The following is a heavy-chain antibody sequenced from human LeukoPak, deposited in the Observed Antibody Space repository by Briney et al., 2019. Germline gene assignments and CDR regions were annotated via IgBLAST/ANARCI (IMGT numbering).Heavy chain of an antibody. J-gene: IGHJ5*02. Sequence: ASVKVSCKASGYTFTNYGISWVRQAPGQGLEWMGWISAYNGNTNYAQKLQGRVTMTTDTSTSTAYMELRSLRSDDTAVYYCARDLGTYDFWSGYYYSSREFDPWGQGTLVTVSS. D-gene: IGHD3-3*01. V-gene: IGHV1-18*01. CDR3: ARDLGTYDFWSGYYYSSREFDP. CDR2: ISAYNGNT. CDR1: GYTFTNYG.